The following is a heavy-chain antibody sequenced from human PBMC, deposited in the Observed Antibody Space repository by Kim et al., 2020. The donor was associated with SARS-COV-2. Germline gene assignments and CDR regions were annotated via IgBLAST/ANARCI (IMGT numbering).Heavy chain of an antibody. CDR3: ARGNYYESVSLSDYYNGMDV. V-gene: IGHV3-30-3*01. CDR2: IPYDGRNK. D-gene: IGHD3-10*01. CDR1: GLSFDDSA. Sequence: GGSLRLSCAASGLSFDDSAMNWVRQPPGKGLEWVAVIPYDGRNKDYADSVKGRFTISRDNSKRTLYLQMNSLRVEDTAVYYCARGNYYESVSLSDYYNGMDVWGQGTTVTVSS. J-gene: IGHJ6*02.